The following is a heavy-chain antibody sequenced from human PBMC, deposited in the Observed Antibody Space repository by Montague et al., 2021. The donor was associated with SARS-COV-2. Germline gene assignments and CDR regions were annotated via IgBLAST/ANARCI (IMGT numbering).Heavy chain of an antibody. V-gene: IGHV4-31*03. Sequence: TLSLTCTVSGGSISSGGYYWSWIRQHPGKGLEWIGYIYYSGSTYYNPSLKSRVTISVDTSKNQFSLKLSSVTAADTAVYYCARSSAPSITIFGVSNTYWGLDLWGRGTLVTVSS. CDR1: GGSISSGGYY. CDR3: ARSSAPSITIFGVSNTYWGLDL. D-gene: IGHD3-3*01. CDR2: IYYSGST. J-gene: IGHJ2*01.